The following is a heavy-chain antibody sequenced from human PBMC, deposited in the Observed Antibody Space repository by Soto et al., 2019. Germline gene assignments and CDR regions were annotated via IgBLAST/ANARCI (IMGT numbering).Heavy chain of an antibody. CDR3: TSNNGRGNY. CDR1: GETVSSNISA. Sequence: PSQTLSLTCAISGETVSSNISAWNWISQSPSRGLEWLGRTYYRSKWYNDYAVSVKSRITINPDTSKNQFSLQLNSVTPEDTAVYYCTSNNGRGNYCGQRSPVTVYS. D-gene: IGHD3-10*02. CDR2: TYYRSKWYN. J-gene: IGHJ4*02. V-gene: IGHV6-1*01.